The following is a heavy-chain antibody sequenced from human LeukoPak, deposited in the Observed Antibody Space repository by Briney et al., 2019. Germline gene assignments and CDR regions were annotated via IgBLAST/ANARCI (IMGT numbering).Heavy chain of an antibody. Sequence: ASVKVSCKASGYTFSNSAINWVRQAPGQGLEWRGWISAYNGNTTYAQKIQGRVTMTTDTSTSTPYMELRSLRSDDTAVYYCARVISLVRGITAMGYWGQGTLVTVSS. CDR3: ARVISLVRGITAMGY. D-gene: IGHD3-10*01. CDR1: GYTFSNSA. CDR2: ISAYNGNT. V-gene: IGHV1-18*01. J-gene: IGHJ4*02.